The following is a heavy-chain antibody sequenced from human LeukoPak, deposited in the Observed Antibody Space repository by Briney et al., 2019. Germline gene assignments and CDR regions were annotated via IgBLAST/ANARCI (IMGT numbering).Heavy chain of an antibody. D-gene: IGHD3-10*01. V-gene: IGHV3-30-3*01. CDR2: TSSDLNVK. Sequence: GGSLRLSCAASGFTFRNYVIHWVRQAPGKGLEWVAVTSSDLNVKLYADSVKGRFTISKDNSRSTLYLQMNSLRPEDTAIYYCAREGYYGSGSPPSLYIDYWGQGTLVTVSS. J-gene: IGHJ4*02. CDR3: AREGYYGSGSPPSLYIDY. CDR1: GFTFRNYV.